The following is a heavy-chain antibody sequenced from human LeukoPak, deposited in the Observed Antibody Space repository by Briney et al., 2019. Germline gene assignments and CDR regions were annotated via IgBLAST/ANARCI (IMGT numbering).Heavy chain of an antibody. J-gene: IGHJ4*02. CDR2: ISSSSSYI. D-gene: IGHD2-8*01. CDR3: ARDSPVMSDPSFDY. V-gene: IGHV3-21*01. Sequence: PGGSLRLSCAASGFTFSSYAMNWVRQAPGKGLEWVSSISSSSSYIYYADSVKGRFTISRDNAKNSLYLQMNSLRAEDTAVYYCARDSPVMSDPSFDYWGQGTLVTVSS. CDR1: GFTFSSYA.